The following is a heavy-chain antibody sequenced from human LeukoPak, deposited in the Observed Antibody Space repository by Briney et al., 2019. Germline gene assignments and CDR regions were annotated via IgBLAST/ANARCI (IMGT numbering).Heavy chain of an antibody. J-gene: IGHJ4*02. CDR1: GFTFSIYA. Sequence: PGMSLRLSCAASGFTFSIYAKHGVRQAPAKGLEWVAVISYDGSNKYYADSVKGRFTNSRDNSKNTLYLKMNSLRAEDTAVYYCAHPLTRDYWGQGTLVTVSS. CDR3: AHPLTRDY. CDR2: ISYDGSNK. V-gene: IGHV3-30-3*01.